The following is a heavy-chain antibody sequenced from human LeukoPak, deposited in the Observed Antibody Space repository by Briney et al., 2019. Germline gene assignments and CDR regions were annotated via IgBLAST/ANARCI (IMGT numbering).Heavy chain of an antibody. V-gene: IGHV3-23*01. J-gene: IGHJ4*02. CDR3: ARYSYGSLY. Sequence: GGSLRLSCAASGFTLSSYVMNWVRQAPGKGLEWVSAISGGGSTYYADSVKGRLTISRDKSKNKLYLQMNSLRAEDTAVYYCARYSYGSLYWGQGTLVTVSS. CDR1: GFTLSSYV. CDR2: ISGGGST. D-gene: IGHD5-18*01.